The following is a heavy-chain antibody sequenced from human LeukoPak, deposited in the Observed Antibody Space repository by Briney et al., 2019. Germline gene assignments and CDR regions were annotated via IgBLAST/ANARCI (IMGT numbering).Heavy chain of an antibody. J-gene: IGHJ4*02. CDR1: GFTFSSYG. V-gene: IGHV3-30*03. CDR3: ARDRGYSGTYLPFDY. CDR2: ISYDGSNK. Sequence: PGGSLRLSCAASGFTFSSYGMHWVRQAPGKGLGVVAVISYDGSNKYYADSVKGRFTISRDNSKNTLYLQMNSLRAEDTAVYYCARDRGYSGTYLPFDYWGQGTLVTVSS. D-gene: IGHD1-26*01.